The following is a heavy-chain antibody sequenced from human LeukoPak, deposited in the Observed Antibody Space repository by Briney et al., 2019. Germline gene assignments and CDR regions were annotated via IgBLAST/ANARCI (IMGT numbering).Heavy chain of an antibody. CDR3: ATDPPWESDAFDI. J-gene: IGHJ3*02. CDR2: ISSSGSTI. V-gene: IGHV3-11*04. CDR1: GFTFSDYY. D-gene: IGHD1-26*01. Sequence: KPPGSRTLSCAASGFTFSDYYMSWIRQAPGKGLEWVSYISSSGSTIYYADSVKGRFTISRDNAKNSLYLQMNSLRVEDTAVYYCATDPPWESDAFDIWGQARTATVSS.